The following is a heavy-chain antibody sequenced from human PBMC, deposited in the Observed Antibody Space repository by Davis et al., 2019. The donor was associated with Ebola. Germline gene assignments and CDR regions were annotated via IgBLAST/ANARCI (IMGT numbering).Heavy chain of an antibody. CDR1: GFTFSSYS. D-gene: IGHD2-8*01. Sequence: PGGSLRLSCAASGFTFSSYSMNWVRQAPGKGLEWVSSISSSSSYIYYADSVKGRFTISRDNAKNSLYLQMNSLRAEDTAVYYCARDMLGNYYFDYWGQGTLVTVSS. J-gene: IGHJ4*02. CDR3: ARDMLGNYYFDY. V-gene: IGHV3-21*01. CDR2: ISSSSSYI.